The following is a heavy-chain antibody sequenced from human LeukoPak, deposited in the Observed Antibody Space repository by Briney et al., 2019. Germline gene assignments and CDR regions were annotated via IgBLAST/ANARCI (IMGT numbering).Heavy chain of an antibody. Sequence: SETLSLTCTVSGGSISSSSYYWGWIRQPPGKGLEWIGGIYYSGSTYYNPSLKSRVTISVDTSKNQFSLKLSSVTAADTAVYYCAREGDWFDPWGQGTLVTVSS. V-gene: IGHV4-39*07. CDR1: GGSISSSSYY. CDR3: AREGDWFDP. CDR2: IYYSGST. J-gene: IGHJ5*02.